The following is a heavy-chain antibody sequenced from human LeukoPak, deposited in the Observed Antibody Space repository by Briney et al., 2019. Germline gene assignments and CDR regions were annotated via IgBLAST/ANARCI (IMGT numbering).Heavy chain of an antibody. Sequence: LGGSLRLSCVSSGFSFNNYAMNCVREAPGKGLEWVSLIIGSSGSTFHADSVKGRFTISRDKSKNTLYLQMNSLRAEDTAVYYCAKGAYDYIEIAYDYWGQGSLVTVSS. CDR3: AKGAYDYIEIAYDY. V-gene: IGHV3-23*01. CDR2: IIGSSGST. J-gene: IGHJ4*02. CDR1: GFSFNNYA. D-gene: IGHD5-12*01.